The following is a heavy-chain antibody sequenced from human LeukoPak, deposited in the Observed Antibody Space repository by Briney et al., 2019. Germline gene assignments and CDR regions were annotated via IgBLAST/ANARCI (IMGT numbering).Heavy chain of an antibody. J-gene: IGHJ4*02. CDR2: IYYSGST. CDR3: ASAGAVTQTPAGPFDY. Sequence: ASETLSLTCTVSGGSISSRNYYWGWIRQPPGKRLEWIGSIYYSGSTHYNPSLKSRVTISVDTSKNQFCLKLSSVTAADTGVYYCASAGAVTQTPAGPFDYWGQGTLVTVSS. D-gene: IGHD4-23*01. V-gene: IGHV4-39*01. CDR1: GGSISSRNYY.